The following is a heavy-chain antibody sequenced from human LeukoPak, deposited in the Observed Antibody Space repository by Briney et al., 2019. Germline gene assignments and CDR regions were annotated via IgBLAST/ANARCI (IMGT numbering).Heavy chain of an antibody. J-gene: IGHJ6*03. D-gene: IGHD7-27*01. CDR3: ARSHWGYYMDV. CDR1: GFTFSSYA. V-gene: IGHV3-30-3*01. CDR2: ISYDGSNK. Sequence: PGRSLRLSCAASGFTFSSYAMHWVRQAPGKGLEWVAVISYDGSNKYYADSVKGRFTISRDNSKNTLYLQMNSLRAEDTAVYYCARSHWGYYMDVWGKGTTVTVSS.